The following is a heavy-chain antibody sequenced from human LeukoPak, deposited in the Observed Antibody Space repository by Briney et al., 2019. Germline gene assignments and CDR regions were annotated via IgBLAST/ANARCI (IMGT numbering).Heavy chain of an antibody. CDR2: IDYNGYT. CDR1: GDSISGHP. Sequence: SETLSHTCAVSGDSISGHPWSWIRQPPGKGLDYIGFIDYNGYTNYNPSLKSRVTISADTSKNQLSLNLNSVTSADAAVYYCARLAKCDGDCYSFDFWGQGILVAVSS. CDR3: ARLAKCDGDCYSFDF. D-gene: IGHD2-21*02. J-gene: IGHJ4*02. V-gene: IGHV4-59*11.